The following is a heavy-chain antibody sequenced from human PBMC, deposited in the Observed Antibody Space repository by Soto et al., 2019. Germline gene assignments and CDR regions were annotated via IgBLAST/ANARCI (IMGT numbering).Heavy chain of an antibody. J-gene: IGHJ4*02. D-gene: IGHD6-25*01. CDR2: IYYSGST. CDR3: ARHEAGWYFDS. Sequence: PXDTLSLTVTVSRGSISSGTNYLAWIRQPPGKGLEWIANIYYSGSTFYNPSLKSRVTISLDTSKNQFSLKLRSVTAADTAVYYCARHEAGWYFDSWGQGTLVTVSS. CDR1: RGSISSGTNY. V-gene: IGHV4-39*01.